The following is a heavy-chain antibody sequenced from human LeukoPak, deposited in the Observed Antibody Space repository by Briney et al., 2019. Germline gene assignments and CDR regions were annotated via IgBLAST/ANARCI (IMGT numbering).Heavy chain of an antibody. D-gene: IGHD6-6*01. Sequence: SQTLSLTCTVSSRSISSYYWSWVRQPPGKGLEWIGYIYYSGSTNYNPSLKSRVPISVDTSKNQFSLKLSSVTAADTAVYYCARGRSSSPFDCWGQGTLVTVSS. CDR3: ARGRSSSPFDC. CDR2: IYYSGST. CDR1: SRSISSYY. V-gene: IGHV4-59*01. J-gene: IGHJ4*02.